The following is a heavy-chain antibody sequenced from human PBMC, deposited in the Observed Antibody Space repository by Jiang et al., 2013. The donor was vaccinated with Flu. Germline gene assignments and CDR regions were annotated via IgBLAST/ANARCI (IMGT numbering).Heavy chain of an antibody. CDR3: ARQYSSGHVDY. Sequence: VLLKPSETLSLTCAVYGGSFSGYYWSWIRQPPGKGLEWIGYIYYSGSTNFNPSLKSRVSISVDTSKNQFSLKLRSVTAADTAVYYCARQYSSGHVDYWGQGTLVTVSS. D-gene: IGHD6-19*01. CDR2: IYYSGST. J-gene: IGHJ4*02. V-gene: IGHV4-59*08. CDR1: GGSFSGYY.